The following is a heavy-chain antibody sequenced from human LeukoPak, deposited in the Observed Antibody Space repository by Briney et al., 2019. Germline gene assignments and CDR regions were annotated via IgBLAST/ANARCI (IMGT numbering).Heavy chain of an antibody. CDR2: IYTSGST. J-gene: IGHJ5*02. CDR3: AGDYYDYVWGSYRHH. V-gene: IGHV4-4*07. D-gene: IGHD3-16*02. Sequence: PSETLSLTCTVSGGSISSYYWSWIRQPPGKGLEWIGRIYTSGSTNYNPSLKSRVTMSVDTSKNQFSLKLSSVTAADTAVYYCAGDYYDYVWGSYRHHWGQGTLVTVSS. CDR1: GGSISSYY.